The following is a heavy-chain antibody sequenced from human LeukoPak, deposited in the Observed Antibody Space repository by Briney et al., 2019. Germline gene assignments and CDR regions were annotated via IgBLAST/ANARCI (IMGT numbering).Heavy chain of an antibody. Sequence: ASVKVSCKASGYTFTSYAMHWVRQAPGQRLEWMGWINAGNGNTKYSQKFQGRVTITRDTSASTAYMELSSLRSEDTAVYYCARVLRSLRYFDSAFDIWGQGTMVTVPS. V-gene: IGHV1-3*01. D-gene: IGHD3-9*01. CDR2: INAGNGNT. CDR3: ARVLRSLRYFDSAFDI. CDR1: GYTFTSYA. J-gene: IGHJ3*02.